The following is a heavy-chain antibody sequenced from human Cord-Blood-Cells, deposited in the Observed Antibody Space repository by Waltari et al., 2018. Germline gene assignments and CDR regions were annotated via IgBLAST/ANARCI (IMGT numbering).Heavy chain of an antibody. CDR3: ASADF. CDR1: GFTFSSYG. V-gene: IGHV3-30*02. J-gene: IGHJ4*02. D-gene: IGHD6-19*01. CDR2: IRYDGSNK. Sequence: QVQLVESGGGVVQPGGSLRLSCAASGFTFSSYGMHGVRQAPGKGLEVVAFIRYDGSNKYYSYSVKGRFTIARDNSKNTLYLQMNSLRAEATAVYYCASADFWGQGTLVTVSS.